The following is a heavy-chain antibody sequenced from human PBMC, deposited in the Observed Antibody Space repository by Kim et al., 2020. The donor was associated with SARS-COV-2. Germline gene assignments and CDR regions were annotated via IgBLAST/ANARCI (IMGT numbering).Heavy chain of an antibody. D-gene: IGHD3-9*01. V-gene: IGHV3-11*04. CDR3: ARDGLLRYFDWLWSWFDP. J-gene: IGHJ5*02. Sequence: VKGRFTISRDNAKNSLYLQRNSLRAEDTAVYYCARDGLLRYFDWLWSWFDPWGQGTLVTVSS.